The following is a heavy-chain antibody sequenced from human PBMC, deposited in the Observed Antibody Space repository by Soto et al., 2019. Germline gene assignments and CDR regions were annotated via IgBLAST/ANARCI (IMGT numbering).Heavy chain of an antibody. CDR1: GGTLNSYT. CDR3: SISNSYGRGDF. CDR2: IIPVFGTT. D-gene: IGHD4-17*01. V-gene: IGHV1-69*01. J-gene: IGHJ4*02. Sequence: QVQLVQSGAEVKKPGSSVRVSCKASGGTLNSYTTSWVRQAPGHGLEWMGGIIPVFGTTDYAQKFQGRVTITADQSMGTAYLDLFSRRWEDTAIYYCSISNSYGRGDFWGQGALVTVSS.